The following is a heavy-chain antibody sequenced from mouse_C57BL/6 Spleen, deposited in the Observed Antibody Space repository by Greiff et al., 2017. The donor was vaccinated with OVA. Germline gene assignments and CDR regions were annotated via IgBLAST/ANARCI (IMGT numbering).Heavy chain of an antibody. CDR3: ARDSYYYAMDY. V-gene: IGHV7-1*01. Sequence: EVMLVESGGGLVQSGRSLRLSCATSGFTFSDFYMEWVRQAPGKGLEWIAASRNKANDYTTEYSASVKGRFIVSRDTSQSILYLQMNALRAEDTAMYYCARDSYYYAMDYWGQGTSVTVSS. J-gene: IGHJ4*01. CDR1: GFTFSDFY. CDR2: SRNKANDYTT.